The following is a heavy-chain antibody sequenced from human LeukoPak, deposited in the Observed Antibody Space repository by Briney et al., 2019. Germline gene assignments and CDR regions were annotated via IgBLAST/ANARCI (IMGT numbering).Heavy chain of an antibody. V-gene: IGHV3-21*01. CDR1: GFTFSSYS. Sequence: GGSLRLSCAASGFTFSSYSMSWVRQAPGKGLEWASSISSSSYIYYADSVKGRFTISRDNAKNSLYLQMNSLRAEDTAVYYCARDPMDVWGKGTTVTVSS. CDR3: ARDPMDV. J-gene: IGHJ6*03. CDR2: ISSSSYI.